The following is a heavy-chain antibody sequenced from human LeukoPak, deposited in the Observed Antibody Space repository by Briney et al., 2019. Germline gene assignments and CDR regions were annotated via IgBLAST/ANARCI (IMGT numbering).Heavy chain of an antibody. CDR1: GASIRSYY. CDR2: INYSGST. Sequence: SETLSLTCTVSGASIRSYYWNWLRQPPGKGLEWIGYINYSGSTNYNPSLKSRATISMDTSKHHFSLKLNSVTAADTAVYYCARAQFYYYGMDVWGQGTTVTVSS. V-gene: IGHV4-59*01. J-gene: IGHJ6*02. CDR3: ARAQFYYYGMDV. D-gene: IGHD5-24*01.